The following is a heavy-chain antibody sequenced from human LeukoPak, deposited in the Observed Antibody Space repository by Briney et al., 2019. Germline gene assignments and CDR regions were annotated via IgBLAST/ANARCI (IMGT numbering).Heavy chain of an antibody. CDR1: GDSITSDHY. V-gene: IGHV4-30-4*08. CDR2: IYHSGNT. Sequence: SETLSLTCTVSGDSITSDHYWTWIRQPPGKGLEWISYIYHSGNTYYNPSLRSRVTMSVATSKNQFSLELKSVTAADTAVYYCRRVACDSGFCNVDYWGQGTLVPVTS. J-gene: IGHJ4*02. CDR3: RRVACDSGFCNVDY. D-gene: IGHD3-22*01.